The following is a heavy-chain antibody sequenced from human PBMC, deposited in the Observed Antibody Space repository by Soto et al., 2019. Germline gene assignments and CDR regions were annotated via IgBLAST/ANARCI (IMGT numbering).Heavy chain of an antibody. CDR3: ARVTGHYYYGMDV. D-gene: IGHD3-10*01. CDR1: GGSISSSNW. J-gene: IGHJ6*02. CDR2: IYHSGST. V-gene: IGHV4-4*02. Sequence: QVQLQESGPGLVKPSGTLSLTCAVSGGSISSSNWWSWVRQPPGKGLEWIGEIYHSGSTNYNPPLNRRVTISVDKSKNQFALKLSSVTAADTAVYYCARVTGHYYYGMDVWGQGTTVTVSS.